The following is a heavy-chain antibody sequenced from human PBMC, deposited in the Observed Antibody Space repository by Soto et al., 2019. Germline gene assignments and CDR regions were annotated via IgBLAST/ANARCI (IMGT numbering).Heavy chain of an antibody. Sequence: QVQLVQSGAEVKKPGASVKVSCKASGYTFTSYGISWVRQAPGQGLEWMGWINPYNGNTKYAQKLQGRVTMTTDTSTGPAYMELRSLRSDATAEYYCASAAAVGLFDYWGQGTLVTVSS. J-gene: IGHJ4*02. V-gene: IGHV1-18*01. CDR2: INPYNGNT. CDR3: ASAAAVGLFDY. CDR1: GYTFTSYG. D-gene: IGHD1-26*01.